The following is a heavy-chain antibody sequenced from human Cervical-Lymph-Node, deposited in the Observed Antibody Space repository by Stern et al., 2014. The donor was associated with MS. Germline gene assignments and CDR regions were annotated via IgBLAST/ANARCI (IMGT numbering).Heavy chain of an antibody. J-gene: IGHJ5*02. Sequence: QVQLVQSGGEVKKPGASVKVSCKASGYNTTSYGFTWVRQAPGQGLEWMGWMSAYNGNTIYAQKLPGRFSMPTYTYTSTAFMEVRSLRSDDTAVYYCATFTSAAGTFNPWGQGTLVTVSS. V-gene: IGHV1-18*01. D-gene: IGHD6-13*01. CDR3: ATFTSAAGTFNP. CDR2: MSAYNGNT. CDR1: GYNTTSYG.